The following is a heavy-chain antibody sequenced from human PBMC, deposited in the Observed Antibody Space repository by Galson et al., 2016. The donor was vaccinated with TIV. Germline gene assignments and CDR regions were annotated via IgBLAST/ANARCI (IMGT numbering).Heavy chain of an antibody. CDR3: AKDVRALAVAEPFDY. D-gene: IGHD6-19*01. V-gene: IGHV3-9*01. J-gene: IGHJ4*02. CDR1: GFTFDDYA. Sequence: SLRLSCAASGFTFDDYAMHWVRQAPGKGLEWVSGVSWNSHSIGYADSVKGRFTISRDNAKNSVYLQMNSLRPEGTAFYYCAKDVRALAVAEPFDYWGQGTLVTVSS. CDR2: VSWNSHSI.